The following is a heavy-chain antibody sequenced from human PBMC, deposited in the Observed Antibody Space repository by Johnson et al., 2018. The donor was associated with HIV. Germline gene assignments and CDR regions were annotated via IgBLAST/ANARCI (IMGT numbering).Heavy chain of an antibody. Sequence: VQLVESGGGVVRPGGSLRLSCAASGFTFDDYGMSWVHQAPGKGLEWVSGINWNGGSTGYADSVKGRFTISRDNSKNTLYLQMNSLRAEDTAVYYCARVEDGSGSYYPDAFDIWGQGTMVTVSS. CDR2: INWNGGST. D-gene: IGHD3-10*01. CDR3: ARVEDGSGSYYPDAFDI. V-gene: IGHV3-20*04. CDR1: GFTFDDYG. J-gene: IGHJ3*02.